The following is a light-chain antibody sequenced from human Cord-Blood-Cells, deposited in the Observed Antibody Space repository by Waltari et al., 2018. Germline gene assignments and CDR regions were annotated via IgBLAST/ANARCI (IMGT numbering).Light chain of an antibody. CDR3: QQYNSYST. V-gene: IGKV1-5*01. Sequence: DIQMTQSPSTLSASVGDSVTITCRASQSISSWLAWYQQKPGKAPKLLIYDASSLESGVPSRFSGSGSGTEFTLTISSLQPDDFATYYCQQYNSYSTFGQGP. CDR2: DAS. J-gene: IGKJ1*01. CDR1: QSISSW.